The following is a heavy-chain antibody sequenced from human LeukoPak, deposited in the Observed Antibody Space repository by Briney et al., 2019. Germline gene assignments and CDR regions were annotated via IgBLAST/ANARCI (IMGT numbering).Heavy chain of an antibody. D-gene: IGHD5-12*01. CDR3: ARDRGIVATPDYYYYYMDV. V-gene: IGHV4-61*02. CDR2: FYTSGST. J-gene: IGHJ6*03. CDR1: GGSISSGTYY. Sequence: SETLSLTCTVSGGSISSGTYYWSWIRQPAGKGLEWIGRFYTSGSTNYNPSLKSRVTMSVDTSKNQFSLKLSSVTAADTAVYYCARDRGIVATPDYYYYYMDVWGKGTTVTVSS.